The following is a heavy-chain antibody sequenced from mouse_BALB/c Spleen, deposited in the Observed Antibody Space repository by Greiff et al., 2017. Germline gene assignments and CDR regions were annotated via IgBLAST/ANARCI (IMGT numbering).Heavy chain of an antibody. CDR2: INPYNDGT. D-gene: IGHD2-1*01. V-gene: IGHV1-14*01. CDR3: ARCGNYFWFAY. J-gene: IGHJ3*01. CDR1: GYTFTSYV. Sequence: VQLQQSGPELVKPGASVKMSCKASGYTFTSYVMHWVKQKPGQGLEWIGYINPYNDGTKYNEKFKGKATLTSDKSSSTAYMELSSLTSEDSAVYYCARCGNYFWFAYWGQGTLVTVSA.